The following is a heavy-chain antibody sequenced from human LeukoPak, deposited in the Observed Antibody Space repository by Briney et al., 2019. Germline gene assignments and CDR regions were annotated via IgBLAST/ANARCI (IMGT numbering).Heavy chain of an antibody. CDR3: ARGSLPAAAPGEWYYFDY. CDR1: GGSFSGYY. D-gene: IGHD2-2*01. J-gene: IGHJ4*02. V-gene: IGHV4-34*01. CDR2: INHSGST. Sequence: PSETLSLTCAVYGGSFSGYYWSWIRQPPGKGLEWIGEINHSGSTNYNPSLKSRVTISVDTSKNQFSLKLSSATAADTAVYYCARGSLPAAAPGEWYYFDYWGQGTLVTVSS.